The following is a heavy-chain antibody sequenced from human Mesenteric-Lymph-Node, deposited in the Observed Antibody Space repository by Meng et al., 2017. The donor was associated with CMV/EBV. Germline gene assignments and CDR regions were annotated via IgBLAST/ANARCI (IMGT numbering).Heavy chain of an antibody. Sequence: QRWVPMMGMPPGTLPLKRRVSGGSIGSSWHYCGCIRQHPGKGLGWIGSIFYSGSAHYKPALESRVTISIDKSKNEFFLNLGSVTAADTAMYFCARDTLTYSYGPGWIVPWGQGTLVTVSS. D-gene: IGHD3-10*01. CDR2: IFYSGSA. J-gene: IGHJ5*02. CDR1: GGSIGSSWHY. CDR3: ARDTLTYSYGPGWIVP. V-gene: IGHV4-39*02.